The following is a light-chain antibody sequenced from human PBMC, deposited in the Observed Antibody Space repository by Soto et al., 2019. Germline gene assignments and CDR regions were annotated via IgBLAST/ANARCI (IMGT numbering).Light chain of an antibody. Sequence: DIVMTQSPDSLAVSLREGATINCKSSQTVLYSSNNKNALAWFQQKPGQPPKLLIYWASTRESGVPDRFSGSGSGKDLTLTISSPQAEDVAVYYCQQNLPTLTFGGGTKVEIK. CDR1: QTVLYSSNNKNA. CDR2: WAS. J-gene: IGKJ4*01. V-gene: IGKV4-1*01. CDR3: QQNLPTLT.